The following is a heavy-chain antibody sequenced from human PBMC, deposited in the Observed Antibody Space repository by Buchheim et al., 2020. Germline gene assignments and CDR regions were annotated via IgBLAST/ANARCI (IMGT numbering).Heavy chain of an antibody. CDR3: ARGLEDYYGSGSPRLNWFDP. Sequence: QVQLQQWGAGLLKPSETLSLTCAVYGGSFSGYYWSWIRQPPGKGLEWIGEINHSGSTNYNPSLKSRVTISVDTSKKQLSLKLSSVTAADTAVYYCARGLEDYYGSGSPRLNWFDPWGQGTL. D-gene: IGHD3-10*01. CDR1: GGSFSGYY. CDR2: INHSGST. J-gene: IGHJ5*02. V-gene: IGHV4-34*01.